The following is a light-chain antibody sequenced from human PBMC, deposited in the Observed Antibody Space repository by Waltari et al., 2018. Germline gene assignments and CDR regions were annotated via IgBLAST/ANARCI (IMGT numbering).Light chain of an antibody. CDR2: GAS. Sequence: EVVLTQSPGTLSLSPGERATLSCRASQSVSRALAWYQQKPGQAPRLLIYGASIRATGSPDRFSGSGSGTDFSLTISRLEPADSAMYYCQHYVRLPVTFGQGTKVEIK. CDR3: QHYVRLPVT. J-gene: IGKJ1*01. CDR1: QSVSRA. V-gene: IGKV3-20*01.